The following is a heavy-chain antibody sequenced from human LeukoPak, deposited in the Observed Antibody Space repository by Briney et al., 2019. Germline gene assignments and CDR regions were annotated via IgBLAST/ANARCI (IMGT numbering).Heavy chain of an antibody. CDR1: GYTFTSYY. CDR2: INTNTGNP. CDR3: ATYYCSGGSCYRDWDYFDY. Sequence: GASVKVSCKASGYTFTSYYMHWVRRAPGQGLEWMGWINTNTGNPTYAQGFTARFVFSLDTSVSTAYLQISSLKAEDTAVYYCATYYCSGGSCYRDWDYFDYWGQGTLVTVSS. J-gene: IGHJ4*02. D-gene: IGHD2-15*01. V-gene: IGHV7-4-1*02.